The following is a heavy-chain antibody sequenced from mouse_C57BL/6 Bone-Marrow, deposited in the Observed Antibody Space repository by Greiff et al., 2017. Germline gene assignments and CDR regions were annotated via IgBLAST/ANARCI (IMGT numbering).Heavy chain of an antibody. J-gene: IGHJ3*01. D-gene: IGHD2-3*01. CDR2: IWGDGST. V-gene: IGHV2-3*01. CDR3: AKERWLRFAY. CDR1: GFSFTSYG. Sequence: VHLVESGPGLVAPSPCLSISCTVSGFSFTSYGVSWVRQPPGKGLEWLGVIWGDGSTNYHSAHISRLCISKDNSKSQVFLKRNSLQTDDTATYYCAKERWLRFAYWGQGTLVTVSA.